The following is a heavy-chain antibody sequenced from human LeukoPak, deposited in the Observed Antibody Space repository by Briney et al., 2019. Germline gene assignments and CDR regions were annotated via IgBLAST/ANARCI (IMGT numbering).Heavy chain of an antibody. V-gene: IGHV3-74*01. CDR2: MNSDGSAT. CDR3: AKGPNYFDS. CDR1: GFSFSNYW. J-gene: IGHJ4*02. Sequence: GGSLRLSCAASGFSFSNYWMHWVRQAPGKGLVWVTRMNSDGSATYYADSVQGRFTISRDNAKNTLYLQMNGLRAEDTAMYFCAKGPNYFDSWGQGTLVTVSS.